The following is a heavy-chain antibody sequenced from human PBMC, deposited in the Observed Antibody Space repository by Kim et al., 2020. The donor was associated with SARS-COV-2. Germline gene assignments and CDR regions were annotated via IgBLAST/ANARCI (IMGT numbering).Heavy chain of an antibody. CDR2: INTNTGNP. Sequence: ASVKVSCKASGYTFTSYAMNWVRQAPGQGLEWMGWINTNTGNPTYAQGFTGRFVFSLDTSVSTAYLQISSLKAEDTAVYYCARDLPGWPLFDNNYYDSSGFNGNWFDPWGQGTLVTVSS. V-gene: IGHV7-4-1*02. CDR3: ARDLPGWPLFDNNYYDSSGFNGNWFDP. J-gene: IGHJ5*02. D-gene: IGHD3-22*01. CDR1: GYTFTSYA.